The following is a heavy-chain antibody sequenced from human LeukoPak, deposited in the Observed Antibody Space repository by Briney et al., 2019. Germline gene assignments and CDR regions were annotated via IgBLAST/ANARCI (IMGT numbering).Heavy chain of an antibody. V-gene: IGHV3-7*01. D-gene: IGHD6-13*01. CDR2: ITLDGSER. J-gene: IGHJ4*02. CDR3: GRVIAGAIDY. Sequence: GGSLRLSCAASGFTSSGHSMTWVRQAPGQGLEWVANITLDGSERFYVDFVKGRFTISRDNADNSMYLQMNSLRAEDTAVYYCGRVIAGAIDYWGQGTLVTVSS. CDR1: GFTSSGHS.